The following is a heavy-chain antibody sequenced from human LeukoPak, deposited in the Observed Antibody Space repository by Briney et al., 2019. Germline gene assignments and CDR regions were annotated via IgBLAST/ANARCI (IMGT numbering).Heavy chain of an antibody. CDR3: AKTAAGFDY. Sequence: PGGSLRLSCAASGFTFSSFSMNWVRQAPGKGLEWISTVSASGGTTYYADSVKGRFTISRDNSKNTLYLQVNSLRAEDTALYYCAKTAAGFDYWGQGTLVTVSS. CDR1: GFTFSSFS. V-gene: IGHV3-23*01. D-gene: IGHD6-13*01. CDR2: VSASGGTT. J-gene: IGHJ4*02.